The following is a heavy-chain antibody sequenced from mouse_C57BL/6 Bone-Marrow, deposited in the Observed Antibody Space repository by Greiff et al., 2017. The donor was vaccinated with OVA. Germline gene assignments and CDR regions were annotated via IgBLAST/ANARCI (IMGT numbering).Heavy chain of an antibody. CDR1: GYTFTSYW. V-gene: IGHV1-50*01. CDR2: IDPSDSYT. J-gene: IGHJ2*01. Sequence: QVQLQQPGAELVKPGASVKLSCKASGYTFTSYWMQWVKQRPGQGLEWIGEIDPSDSYTNYNQKFKGKATLTVDTSPSTAYMQLSSLTSEDSAVYYCARGDGYYADFDYWGQVTTLTVSS. CDR3: ARGDGYYADFDY. D-gene: IGHD2-3*01.